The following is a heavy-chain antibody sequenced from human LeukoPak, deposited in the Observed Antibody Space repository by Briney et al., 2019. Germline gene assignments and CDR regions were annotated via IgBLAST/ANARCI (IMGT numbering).Heavy chain of an antibody. D-gene: IGHD6-19*01. CDR3: ARDVEAAWFLSSGWFDAFDI. Sequence: ASVKVSCKASGYTFTSYGISWVRQAPGQGLEWMGWISAYNGNTNYAQKLQGRVTMTTDASTSTAYMELRSLRSDDTAVYYCARDVEAAWFLSSGWFDAFDIWGQGTMVTVSS. CDR2: ISAYNGNT. CDR1: GYTFTSYG. V-gene: IGHV1-18*01. J-gene: IGHJ3*02.